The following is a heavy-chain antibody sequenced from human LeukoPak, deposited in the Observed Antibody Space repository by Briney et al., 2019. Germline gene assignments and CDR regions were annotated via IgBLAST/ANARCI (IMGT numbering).Heavy chain of an antibody. CDR1: GYPFTDHS. D-gene: IGHD2-21*02. Sequence: ASVKVSCKASGYPFTDHSMHWVRQAPGQGLEWMGWINPDSGGINYAQKFQGRVTLTRDTSINTAYMELSRLRSDDTAVYYCAREVTAVGLDAFDFWGQGTMVTVSS. CDR2: INPDSGGI. CDR3: AREVTAVGLDAFDF. J-gene: IGHJ3*01. V-gene: IGHV1-2*02.